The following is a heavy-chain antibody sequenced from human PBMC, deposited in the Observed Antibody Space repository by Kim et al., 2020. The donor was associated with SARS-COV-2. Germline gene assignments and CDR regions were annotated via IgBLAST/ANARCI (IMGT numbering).Heavy chain of an antibody. CDR3: ATRSRATYGSGSYGYYYYGMDV. Sequence: SVKVSCKASGGTFSSYAISWVRQAPGQGLEWMGGIIPIFGTANYAQKFQGRVTITADESTSTAYMELSSLRSEDTAVYYCATRSRATYGSGSYGYYYYGMDVWGQGTTVTVSS. J-gene: IGHJ6*02. V-gene: IGHV1-69*13. CDR1: GGTFSSYA. D-gene: IGHD3-10*01. CDR2: IIPIFGTA.